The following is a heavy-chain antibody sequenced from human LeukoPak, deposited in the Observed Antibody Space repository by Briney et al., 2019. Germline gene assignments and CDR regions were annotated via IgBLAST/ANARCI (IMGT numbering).Heavy chain of an antibody. D-gene: IGHD2-15*01. Sequence: GGSLRLSCAASGFTFSSYSMNWVRQAPGKGLEWVSSISSSSSYIYYADSVKGRFTISRDNAKNSLYLQMNSLRAEDTAVYYCARSTPQPRVVHPPNDYWGQGTLVTVSS. J-gene: IGHJ4*02. CDR2: ISSSSSYI. V-gene: IGHV3-21*01. CDR1: GFTFSSYS. CDR3: ARSTPQPRVVHPPNDY.